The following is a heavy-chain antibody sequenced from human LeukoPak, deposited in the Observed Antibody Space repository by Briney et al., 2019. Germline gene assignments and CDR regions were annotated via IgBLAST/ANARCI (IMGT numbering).Heavy chain of an antibody. D-gene: IGHD1-26*01. CDR1: GGSISSYY. J-gene: IGHJ3*02. CDR2: IYYSGST. CDR3: ARDLGGSYYGDVFDI. Sequence: SETLSLTCTVSGGSISSYYWSWIRQPPGKGLEWIGYIYYSGSTNYNPSLKSRVTISVDTSKNQFSLKLSSVTAADTAVYYCARDLGGSYYGDVFDIWGQGTMVTVSS. V-gene: IGHV4-59*01.